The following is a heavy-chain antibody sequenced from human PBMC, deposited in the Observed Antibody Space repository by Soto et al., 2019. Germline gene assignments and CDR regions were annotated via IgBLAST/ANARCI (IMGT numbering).Heavy chain of an antibody. CDR1: ESTVSRDW. CDR3: SGGVGDAF. Sequence: GGSLRLSCAIFESTVSRDWMNWVRQAPGKGLKWVAHINQDGSEKYYVDSVKGRFTISRDNAKKSLYLQMNSLRPADTAMYYCSGGVGDAFWGQGTLVTVSS. V-gene: IGHV3-7*04. CDR2: INQDGSEK. J-gene: IGHJ4*02. D-gene: IGHD1-26*01.